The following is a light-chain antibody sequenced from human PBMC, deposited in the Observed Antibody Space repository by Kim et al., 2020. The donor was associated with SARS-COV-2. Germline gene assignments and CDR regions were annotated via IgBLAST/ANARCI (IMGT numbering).Light chain of an antibody. Sequence: SVGDRVTIPCRASQSISGYLNWYQKKPGKGPNLLIHATATLQSGVPSRFSGSGSATDFTLTISSVQPEDFATYYCQQGNSIPQITFGQGTRLDIK. CDR2: ATA. J-gene: IGKJ5*01. CDR1: QSISGY. CDR3: QQGNSIPQIT. V-gene: IGKV1-39*01.